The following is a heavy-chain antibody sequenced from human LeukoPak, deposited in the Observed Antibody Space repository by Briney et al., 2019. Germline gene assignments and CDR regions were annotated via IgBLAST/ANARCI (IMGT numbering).Heavy chain of an antibody. D-gene: IGHD2-2*01. CDR1: GFTFSIYG. V-gene: IGHV3-30*02. CDR3: AKPPAHDYYYYYYMDV. Sequence: GGSLRLSCAASGFTFSIYGMHWVRQAPGKGLDWVAFIRYDGSYKYYADSVKGRFTISRDNSKNTLYLQMNSLRAEDTAVYYCAKPPAHDYYYYYYMDVWGKGTTVTVSS. CDR2: IRYDGSYK. J-gene: IGHJ6*03.